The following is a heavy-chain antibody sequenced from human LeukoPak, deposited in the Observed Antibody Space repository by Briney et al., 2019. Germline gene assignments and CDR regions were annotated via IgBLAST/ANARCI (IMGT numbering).Heavy chain of an antibody. CDR3: AKAEGYSTGWFSY. CDR1: GFTFSSYS. J-gene: IGHJ4*02. CDR2: LSGSGVRT. V-gene: IGHV3-23*01. D-gene: IGHD6-19*01. Sequence: GGSLRLSCAASGFTFSSYSMNWVRQAPGKGLEWVSGLSGSGVRTDYADSVKGRFTVSRGISKDTLYLQMNDLRAEDTAVYYCAKAEGYSTGWFSYWGQGTLVTVSS.